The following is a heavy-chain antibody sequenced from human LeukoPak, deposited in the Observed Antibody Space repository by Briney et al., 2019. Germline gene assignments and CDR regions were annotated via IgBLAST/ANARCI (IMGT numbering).Heavy chain of an antibody. CDR3: ARAHDYYYYMDV. V-gene: IGHV4-38-2*02. CDR2: IYHSGST. Sequence: SETLSLTCTVSGYSISSGYYWGWIRQRPGKGLEWIGSIYHSGSTYYNPSLKSRVTISVDTSKNQFSLKLSSVTAADTAVYYCARAHDYYYYMDVWGKGTTVTVSS. CDR1: GYSISSGYY. J-gene: IGHJ6*03.